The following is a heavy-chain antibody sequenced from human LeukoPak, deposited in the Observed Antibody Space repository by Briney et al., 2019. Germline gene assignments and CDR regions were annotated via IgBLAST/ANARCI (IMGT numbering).Heavy chain of an antibody. V-gene: IGHV3-30*04. CDR2: ISYDGSNK. D-gene: IGHD1-14*01. CDR1: GFTFSSYA. J-gene: IGHJ6*02. Sequence: GGSLRLSCAASGFTFSSYAMHWVRQAPGKGLEWVAVISYDGSNKYYADSVKGRFTISRDNSKNTLFLQVNSLRAEDTAVYYCAKVRTYFYHGLDVWGQGTTVTVSS. CDR3: AKVRTYFYHGLDV.